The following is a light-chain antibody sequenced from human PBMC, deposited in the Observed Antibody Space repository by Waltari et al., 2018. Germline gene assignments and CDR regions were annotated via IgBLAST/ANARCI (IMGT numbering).Light chain of an antibody. CDR1: QSISSY. V-gene: IGKV3-11*01. CDR2: DAS. Sequence: EIVLKQSPATLSLSPGDRATLSCRASQSISSYLAWYQHKPGQAPRLLIYDASTRATGIPARFSGSGSVTDFTLTISSLEPEDFAIYYCQQRSKSFTFGPGTKVDMK. CDR3: QQRSKSFT. J-gene: IGKJ3*01.